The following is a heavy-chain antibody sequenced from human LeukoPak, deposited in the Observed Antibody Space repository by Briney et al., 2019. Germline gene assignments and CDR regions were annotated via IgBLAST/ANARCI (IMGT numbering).Heavy chain of an antibody. Sequence: ASVKVSCKTSGYTFTNYGMHWVRQAPRQSLEWMGWIDTGNGNTKSSQKFQDRVALTRDTSASTAYMELNSLSSEDTAVYYCARVPLHDASGRYYPHWGQGTLVTVSS. CDR2: IDTGNGNT. J-gene: IGHJ1*01. D-gene: IGHD3-22*01. CDR3: ARVPLHDASGRYYPH. CDR1: GYTFTNYG. V-gene: IGHV1-3*04.